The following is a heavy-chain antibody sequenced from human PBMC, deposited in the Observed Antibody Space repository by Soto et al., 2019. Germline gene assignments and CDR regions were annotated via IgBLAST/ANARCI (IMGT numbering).Heavy chain of an antibody. Sequence: GGSLSLSCAVSGFTFDDNALHWVRQAPEKGLEWVSGINWKSDISYADSVKGRFTISRYNAENALYLQMNSLRAEDTALYHCASSQDRGGRTTFIYWGQGTQVTVSS. CDR2: INWKSDI. V-gene: IGHV3-9*01. CDR3: ASSQDRGGRTTFIY. CDR1: GFTFDDNA. J-gene: IGHJ4*02. D-gene: IGHD1-26*01.